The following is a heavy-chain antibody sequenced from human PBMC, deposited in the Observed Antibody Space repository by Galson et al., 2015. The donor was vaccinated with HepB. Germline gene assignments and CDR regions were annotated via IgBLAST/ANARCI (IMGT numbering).Heavy chain of an antibody. V-gene: IGHV1-18*01. D-gene: IGHD5-18*01. Sequence: SVKVSCKASGYTFTSYGISWVRQAPRQGLEWMGWISAYNGNTNYAQKLQGRVTMTTDTSTSTAYMELRSLRSDDTAVYYCARGPRWIQLWLPKSYGMDVWGQGTTVTVSS. CDR2: ISAYNGNT. CDR3: ARGPRWIQLWLPKSYGMDV. J-gene: IGHJ6*02. CDR1: GYTFTSYG.